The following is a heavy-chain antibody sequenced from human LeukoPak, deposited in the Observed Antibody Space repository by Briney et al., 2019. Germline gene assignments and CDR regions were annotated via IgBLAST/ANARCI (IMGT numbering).Heavy chain of an antibody. V-gene: IGHV3-66*02. CDR2: IDSGGST. D-gene: IGHD3-3*01. Sequence: GGSLRLSCTVSRFTVSSYYMIWVRQAPGKGLEGVSIIDSGGSTYYADSVEGRFTISRDNSKNTVFLQMNSLRAEDTAVYYCARDPYSKIFGGWGHGTLVTVSS. CDR1: RFTVSSYY. J-gene: IGHJ4*01. CDR3: ARDPYSKIFGG.